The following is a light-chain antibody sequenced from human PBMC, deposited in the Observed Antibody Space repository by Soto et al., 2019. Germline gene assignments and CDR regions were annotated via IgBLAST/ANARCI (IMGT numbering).Light chain of an antibody. Sequence: EIVLTQSPGTLSLSPGERATLSCRASQSVFNNNLAWYQQKPGQAPRLLIFGASSRATGIPDRFSGSGSWTDVTLTISRLEPEDVAIYHCQQYGGSSRTFGQGTKLEIK. J-gene: IGKJ2*01. CDR3: QQYGGSSRT. CDR1: QSVFNNN. CDR2: GAS. V-gene: IGKV3-20*01.